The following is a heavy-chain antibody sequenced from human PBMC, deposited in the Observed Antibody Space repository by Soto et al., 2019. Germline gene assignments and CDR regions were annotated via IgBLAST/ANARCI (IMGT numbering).Heavy chain of an antibody. V-gene: IGHV5-51*01. CDR2: IYPGDSDT. CDR3: ARHEGPSPLYYFDY. Sequence: YWVGWVRQMPGKGLEWMGIIYPGDSDTRYSPSFQGQVTISADKSISTAYLQWSSLKASDTAMYYCARHEGPSPLYYFDYWGQGTLVTVSS. J-gene: IGHJ4*02. CDR1: YW.